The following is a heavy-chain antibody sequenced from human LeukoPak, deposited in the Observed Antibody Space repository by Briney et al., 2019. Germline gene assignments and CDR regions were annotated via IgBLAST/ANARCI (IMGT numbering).Heavy chain of an antibody. CDR1: GGSISSGDYY. J-gene: IGHJ4*02. CDR2: IYYSGST. Sequence: SQTLSLTCTVSGGSISSGDYYWSWIRQPPGKGLEWIGYIYYSGSTNYNPSLKSRVTISVDTSKNQFSLKLSSVTAADTAVYYCARAPSSGWRYYFDYWGQGTLVTVSS. D-gene: IGHD6-19*01. CDR3: ARAPSSGWRYYFDY. V-gene: IGHV4-61*08.